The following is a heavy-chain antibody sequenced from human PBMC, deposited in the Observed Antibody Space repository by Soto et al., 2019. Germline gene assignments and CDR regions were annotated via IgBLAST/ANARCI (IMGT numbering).Heavy chain of an antibody. CDR3: AREQQLVSAFDI. CDR1: GGSFSGYY. CDR2: INHSGST. J-gene: IGHJ3*02. V-gene: IGHV4-34*01. Sequence: SETLSLTCAVYGGSFSGYYWSWIRQPPGKGLEWIGEINHSGSTNYNPSLKSRVTISVDTSKNQFSLKLSSVTAADTAVYYCAREQQLVSAFDIWGKGTMVTVSS. D-gene: IGHD6-13*01.